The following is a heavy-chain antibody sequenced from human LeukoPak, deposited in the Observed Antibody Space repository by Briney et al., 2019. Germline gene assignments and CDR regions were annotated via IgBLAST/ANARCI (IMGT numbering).Heavy chain of an antibody. Sequence: GGSLRLSCAASGFTFNSYLMNWVRQAPGKGLVWVSRIDGYGTTTSYEDSVQGRFTISRDNAKNTLYLQMNSLRAEDTAVYYCARDSGANRRYFDLWGRGTLVTVSS. CDR3: ARDSGANRRYFDL. J-gene: IGHJ2*01. CDR2: IDGYGTTT. D-gene: IGHD7-27*01. CDR1: GFTFNSYL. V-gene: IGHV3-74*01.